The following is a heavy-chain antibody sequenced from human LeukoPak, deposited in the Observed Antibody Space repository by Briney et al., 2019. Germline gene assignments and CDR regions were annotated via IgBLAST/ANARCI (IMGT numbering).Heavy chain of an antibody. CDR1: GYSFTSYW. V-gene: IGHV5-51*01. D-gene: IGHD6-13*01. Sequence: GGSLQISCQGSGYSFTSYWIGWVRPLPGKSLEWMGIIYPGDSDTRYSPSFQGQVTISADKSISTAYLQWSSLKASDTAMYYCARQIAAAGTESFDYWGQGTLVTDSS. CDR3: ARQIAAAGTESFDY. CDR2: IYPGDSDT. J-gene: IGHJ4*02.